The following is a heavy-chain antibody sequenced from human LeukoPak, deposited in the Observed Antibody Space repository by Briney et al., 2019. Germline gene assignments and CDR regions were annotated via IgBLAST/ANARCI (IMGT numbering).Heavy chain of an antibody. D-gene: IGHD6-19*01. J-gene: IGHJ6*02. CDR1: GFTFSSYA. Sequence: GRSLRLSCAASGFTFSSYAMHWVRQAPGKGLEWVAVISYDGSNKYYADSVKGRFTISRDNSKNTLYLQMNSLRAEDTAVYYCARDRMSSGWWNYYYGMDVWGQGTTVTVSS. CDR3: ARDRMSSGWWNYYYGMDV. V-gene: IGHV3-30*04. CDR2: ISYDGSNK.